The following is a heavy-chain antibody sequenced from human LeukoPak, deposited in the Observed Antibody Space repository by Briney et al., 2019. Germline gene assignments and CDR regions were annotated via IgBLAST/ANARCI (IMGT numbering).Heavy chain of an antibody. Sequence: ASVKVSCKASGYTFTSYGISWVRQAPGQGLEWMGWISAYNGNTNYAQKLQGRVTMTTDTSTSTAYMELRSLRSDDTAVYYCARDSSGYYYPDFDYWGQGTLATVSS. CDR1: GYTFTSYG. CDR3: ARDSSGYYYPDFDY. J-gene: IGHJ4*02. D-gene: IGHD3-22*01. CDR2: ISAYNGNT. V-gene: IGHV1-18*01.